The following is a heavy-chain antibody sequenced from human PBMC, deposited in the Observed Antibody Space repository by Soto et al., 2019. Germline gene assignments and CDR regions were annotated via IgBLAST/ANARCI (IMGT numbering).Heavy chain of an antibody. CDR3: ARDARTYYDFWSGSWFDP. CDR1: GYTFTSYY. V-gene: IGHV1-46*01. J-gene: IGHJ5*02. D-gene: IGHD3-3*01. CDR2: INPSGGST. Sequence: ASVKVSCKASGYTFTSYYMHWVRQAPGQGLEWMGIINPSGGSTSYAQKFQGRVTMTRDTSTSTVYMELSSLRSEDTAVYYCARDARTYYDFWSGSWFDPWGQGTLVTVS.